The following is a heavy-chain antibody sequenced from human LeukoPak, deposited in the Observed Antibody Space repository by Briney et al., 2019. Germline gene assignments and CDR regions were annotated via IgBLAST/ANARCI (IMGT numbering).Heavy chain of an antibody. CDR1: GGSFSQYY. Sequence: SETLSLTCAMYGGSFSQYYWSWIRQAPGKGVESIGYIHPYAFTSVNPSLTTRVSIVPDTSKNQFSLTLTSVPAPDTAVYYCSRGSDESKTGDSWGQGSLVTVSS. CDR2: IHPYAFT. CDR3: SRGSDESKTGDS. V-gene: IGHV4-34*01. D-gene: IGHD3-9*01. J-gene: IGHJ4*02.